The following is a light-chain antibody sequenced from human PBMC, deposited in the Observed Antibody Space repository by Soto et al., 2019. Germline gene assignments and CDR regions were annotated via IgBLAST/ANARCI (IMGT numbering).Light chain of an antibody. V-gene: IGLV2-23*01. CDR1: SSDVGRYIL. CDR2: EVS. Sequence: QSVLTQPGSDSGSAGQATTISCTGTSSDVGRYILVSWYQQHPGKAPKFMIYEVSERPSGVSTRFSGSTSGNTASLTISGLQAEDEADYYCCSYAGSGTLLFGGGTKVTVL. J-gene: IGLJ3*02. CDR3: CSYAGSGTLL.